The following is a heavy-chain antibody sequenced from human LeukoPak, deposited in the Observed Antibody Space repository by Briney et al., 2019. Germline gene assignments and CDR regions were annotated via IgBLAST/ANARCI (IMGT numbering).Heavy chain of an antibody. CDR1: AYTLTELS. J-gene: IGHJ3*02. Sequence: ASVKVSCKISAYTLTELSMHWVRQAPGEGLEWMGYFDPEDGDSNYAQGFQGRLTMTEDTSTATAYMELSSLRSDDTGVYFCATPRADGAFGIWGQGTMVTVSS. V-gene: IGHV1-24*01. CDR2: FDPEDGDS. CDR3: ATPRADGAFGI. D-gene: IGHD5-24*01.